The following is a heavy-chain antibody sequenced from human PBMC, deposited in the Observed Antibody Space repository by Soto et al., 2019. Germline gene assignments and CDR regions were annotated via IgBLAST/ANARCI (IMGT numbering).Heavy chain of an antibody. Sequence: SENLSLTCAVSGGSVSGSYYYWAWLRQSPGKGPEWIGSVFHTGFTSYNPSLESRVSVSVDTSKSQFSLKQSAVTASDTAVYYCATPQKGYNWNYFDHWGQGALVTVSS. J-gene: IGHJ4*02. CDR2: VFHTGFT. CDR3: ATPQKGYNWNYFDH. CDR1: GGSVSGSYYY. V-gene: IGHV4-39*01. D-gene: IGHD1-1*01.